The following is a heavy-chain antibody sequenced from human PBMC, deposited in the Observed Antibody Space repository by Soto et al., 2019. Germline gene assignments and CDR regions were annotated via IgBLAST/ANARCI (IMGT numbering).Heavy chain of an antibody. D-gene: IGHD3-9*01. J-gene: IGHJ6*02. CDR1: GGSISSGGYY. Sequence: PSETLSLTCTVSGGSISSGGYYWSWIRQHPGKGLEWIGYIYYSGSTYYNPSLKSRVTISVDTSKNQSSLKLSSVTAADTAVYYCARDGPYDILTGYHRGGMDVWGQGTTVTVSS. CDR3: ARDGPYDILTGYHRGGMDV. CDR2: IYYSGST. V-gene: IGHV4-31*03.